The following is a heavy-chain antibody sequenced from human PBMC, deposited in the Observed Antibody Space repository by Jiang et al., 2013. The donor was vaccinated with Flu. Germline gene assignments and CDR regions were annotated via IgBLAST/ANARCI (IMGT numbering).Heavy chain of an antibody. D-gene: IGHD5-12*01. Sequence: GGSISSSNWWSWVRQPPGKGLEWIGEIYHSGSTNYNPSLKSRVTISVDKSKNQFSLKLSSVTAADTAVYYCASMWGLRFRDYYYGMDVWGQGTTVTVSS. V-gene: IGHV4-4*02. CDR1: GGSISSSNW. CDR3: ASMWGLRFRDYYYGMDV. J-gene: IGHJ6*02. CDR2: IYHSGST.